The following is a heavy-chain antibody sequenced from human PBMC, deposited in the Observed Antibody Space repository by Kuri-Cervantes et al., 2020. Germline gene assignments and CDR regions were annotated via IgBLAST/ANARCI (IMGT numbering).Heavy chain of an antibody. CDR2: IKSKTDGGTT. V-gene: IGHV3-15*01. J-gene: IGHJ6*02. D-gene: IGHD4-17*01. CDR3: ARERIRTVTYYGMDV. CDR1: GFTFSNAW. Sequence: GESLKISCAASGFTFSNAWMSWVRQAPGKGLEWVGRIKSKTDGGTTDYAAPVKGRFTISRDDSKNTLYLQMNSLKTEDTAVYYCARERIRTVTYYGMDVWGQGTTVTVSS.